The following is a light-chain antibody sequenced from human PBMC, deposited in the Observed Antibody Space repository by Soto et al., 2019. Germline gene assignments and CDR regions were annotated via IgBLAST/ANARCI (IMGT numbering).Light chain of an antibody. V-gene: IGKV3-20*01. CDR1: QSVTNSY. CDR2: GAS. J-gene: IGKJ1*01. CDR3: QQYGATPGT. Sequence: EIVLTQSPDTLSLSPGERVTLSCRASQSVTNSYLAWYQQKPGQGPRLLIHGASSRATGTTDRFSGSGSGTDFTLTISRLEPEDFSVYYCQQYGATPGTFCQGNKLAIK.